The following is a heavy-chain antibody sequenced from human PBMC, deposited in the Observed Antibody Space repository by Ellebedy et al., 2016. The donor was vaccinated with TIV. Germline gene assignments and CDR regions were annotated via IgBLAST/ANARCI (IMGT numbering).Heavy chain of an antibody. J-gene: IGHJ4*02. D-gene: IGHD6-13*01. CDR3: ARDPAAAGTAEFDY. Sequence: KLQGRVTMTTDTSTSTAYMELRSLRSDDTAVYYCARDPAAAGTAEFDYWGQGTLVTVSS. V-gene: IGHV1-18*01.